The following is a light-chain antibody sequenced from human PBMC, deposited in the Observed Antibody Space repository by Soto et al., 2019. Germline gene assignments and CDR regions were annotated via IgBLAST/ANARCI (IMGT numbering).Light chain of an antibody. CDR3: SSYAGSNIFGV. Sequence: QSALTQPPSASGSPGQPVTLSCTGTRSDVGGYNYVSWYQQHPGKAPKLIIYEVSKRPSGVPDRFSGSKSGNTASLTVSGLQAEDEADYYCSSYAGSNIFGVFGTGTKLTVL. J-gene: IGLJ1*01. CDR1: RSDVGGYNY. V-gene: IGLV2-8*01. CDR2: EVS.